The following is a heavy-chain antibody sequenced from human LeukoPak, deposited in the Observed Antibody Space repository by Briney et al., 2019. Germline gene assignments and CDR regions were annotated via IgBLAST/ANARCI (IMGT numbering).Heavy chain of an antibody. CDR3: ARGGSGSYRDFDY. CDR2: IYYSGST. D-gene: IGHD1-26*01. V-gene: IGHV4-59*01. CDR1: GGSISSYY. J-gene: IGHJ4*02. Sequence: PSETLSLTCTVSGGSISSYYWSWIRQPPGKGLEWIGCIYYSGSTNYNPSLKSRVTISVDTSKNQFSLKLSSVTAADTAVYYCARGGSGSYRDFDYWGQGTLVTVSS.